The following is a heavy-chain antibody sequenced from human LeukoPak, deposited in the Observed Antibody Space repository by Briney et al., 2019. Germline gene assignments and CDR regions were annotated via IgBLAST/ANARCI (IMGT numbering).Heavy chain of an antibody. D-gene: IGHD2-2*01. Sequence: SVKVSCKASGGTFSSYAISWVRQAPGQGLEWMGGIIPIFGTANYAQKFQGRVTITADESTSTAYKELSSLRSEDTAVYYCARSRRYQLTRPFNWFDPWGQGTLVTVSS. CDR2: IIPIFGTA. CDR3: ARSRRYQLTRPFNWFDP. V-gene: IGHV1-69*13. J-gene: IGHJ5*02. CDR1: GGTFSSYA.